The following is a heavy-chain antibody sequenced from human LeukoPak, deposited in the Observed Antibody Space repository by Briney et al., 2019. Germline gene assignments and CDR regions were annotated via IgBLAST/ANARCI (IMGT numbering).Heavy chain of an antibody. V-gene: IGHV1-2*02. CDR3: AREVNYDSSGYFVGAFDI. CDR2: INPNSGGT. Sequence: SVKVSCKASGYTFTGYYMHWVRQAPGQGLEWMGWINPNSGGTNYAQKFQGRVTMTRDTSISTAYMELSRLRSDDTAVYYCAREVNYDSSGYFVGAFDIWGQGTMVTVSS. D-gene: IGHD3-22*01. CDR1: GYTFTGYY. J-gene: IGHJ3*02.